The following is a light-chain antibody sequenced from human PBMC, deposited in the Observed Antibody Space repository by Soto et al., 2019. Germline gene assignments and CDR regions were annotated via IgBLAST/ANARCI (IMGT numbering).Light chain of an antibody. CDR1: QGISSF. Sequence: DIQLTQSPSFLSASVGDRVTNTCRASQGISSFLAWYQQKPGKAPNLLIYTASTLQSGVPSRFSGSGSGTEFTLTISSLQPEDFATYYCQQLNGYPLTFGGGTKVEIK. J-gene: IGKJ4*01. V-gene: IGKV1-9*01. CDR3: QQLNGYPLT. CDR2: TAS.